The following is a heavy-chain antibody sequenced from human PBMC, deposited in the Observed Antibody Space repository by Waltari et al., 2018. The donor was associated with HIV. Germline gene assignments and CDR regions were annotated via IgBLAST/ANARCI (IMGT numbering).Heavy chain of an antibody. Sequence: QGHVHKWGAGLLKPAETLSLSCALFGRSLSRQYWSLIRQHRGKGLEWIGEVNHGGSARYNPTLRGRVTISSDGAESRFSLRLSSVPTADTATYYCARGGPCRSHITYKYFQHWGQGTLVSVSS. CDR1: GRSLSRQY. J-gene: IGHJ1*01. V-gene: IGHV4-34*01. CDR2: VNHGGSA. D-gene: IGHD3-10*01. CDR3: ARGGPCRSHITYKYFQH.